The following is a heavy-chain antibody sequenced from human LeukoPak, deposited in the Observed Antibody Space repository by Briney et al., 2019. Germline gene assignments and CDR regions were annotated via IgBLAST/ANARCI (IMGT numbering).Heavy chain of an antibody. V-gene: IGHV3-74*01. CDR2: MNSDGSGT. Sequence: GGSLRLSCEASGFTFSSYWMHWVRQDPGKGLVWVSRMNSDGSGTSHADSVRGRFTISRDNAKNTLYLQMNSLRAEDTAVYYCAREHNTAAAIDYWGQGTLVTVSS. CDR3: AREHNTAAAIDY. J-gene: IGHJ4*02. CDR1: GFTFSSYW. D-gene: IGHD6-13*01.